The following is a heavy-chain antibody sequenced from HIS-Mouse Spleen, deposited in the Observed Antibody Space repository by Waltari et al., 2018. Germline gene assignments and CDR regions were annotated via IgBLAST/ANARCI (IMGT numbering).Heavy chain of an antibody. J-gene: IGHJ3*02. Sequence: QVQLVQSGAEVKKPGASVKVSCKASGYTFTGYYMHWVRQAPGQGLEWMGWINPSSGGTNYEQKFQGRVTMTRDTSISTAYMELSRLRSDDTAVYYCARDRSSSWYAFDIWGQGTMVTVSS. CDR1: GYTFTGYY. CDR2: INPSSGGT. V-gene: IGHV1-2*02. D-gene: IGHD6-13*01. CDR3: ARDRSSSWYAFDI.